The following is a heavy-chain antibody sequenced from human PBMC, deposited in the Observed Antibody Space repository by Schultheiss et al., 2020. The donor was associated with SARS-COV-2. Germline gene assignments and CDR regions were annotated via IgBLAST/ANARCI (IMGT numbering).Heavy chain of an antibody. D-gene: IGHD3-10*01. CDR3: AREGVNYYGSGSYYRSYAFDI. CDR1: GLTFSDFY. V-gene: IGHV3-11*04. CDR2: VDSSGNTK. J-gene: IGHJ3*02. Sequence: GGSLRLSCAASGLTFSDFYMSWIRQAPGKGLEWVSYVDSSGNTKYYADSLQGRFTISRDNAKNTLYLQMNSLRAEDTAVYYCAREGVNYYGSGSYYRSYAFDIWGQGTMVTVSS.